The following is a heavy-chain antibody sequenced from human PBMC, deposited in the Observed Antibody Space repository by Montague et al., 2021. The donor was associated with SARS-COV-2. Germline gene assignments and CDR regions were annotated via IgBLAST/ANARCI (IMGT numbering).Heavy chain of an antibody. CDR2: VDQRGNT. CDR3: ARGKRDFPIVVLGASTRTYFDS. Sequence: ETLSLTCAVDGGSFRNYYWCWIRQSPGKGLEWIGEVDQRGNTNXNPSLKSRVTISADISKNQFSVKLASATAADTGLYYCARGKRDFPIVVLGASTRTYFDSGGQGTPGTVSS. V-gene: IGHV4-34*01. D-gene: IGHD2-15*01. CDR1: GGSFRNYY. J-gene: IGHJ4*01.